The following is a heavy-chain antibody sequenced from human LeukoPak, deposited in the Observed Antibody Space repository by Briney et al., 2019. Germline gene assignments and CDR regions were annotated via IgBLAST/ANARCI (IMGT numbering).Heavy chain of an antibody. CDR2: ISWNSGNI. CDR3: AKGVGYDFWSGYYDY. Sequence: PGGSLRLSCAASGFIFNDYAMRWVRQAPGKGLEWVSGISWNSGNIGYVDSVKGRFTISRDNVKNSLYLQMNSLRAEDTALYYCAKGVGYDFWSGYYDYWGQGTLVTVSS. D-gene: IGHD3-3*01. V-gene: IGHV3-9*01. J-gene: IGHJ4*02. CDR1: GFIFNDYA.